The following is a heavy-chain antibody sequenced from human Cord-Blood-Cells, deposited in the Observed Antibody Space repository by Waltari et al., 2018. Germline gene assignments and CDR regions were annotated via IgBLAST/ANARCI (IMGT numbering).Heavy chain of an antibody. Sequence: EVQLVESGGGLVKPGGSLRLSCAASEFTFSSYSMTWVPPAPGKGLEWVSSISSSSSYIYYADSVKGRFTISRDNAKNSLYLQMNSLRAEDTAVYYCARASDCSGGSCFDYWGQGTLVTVSS. CDR3: ARASDCSGGSCFDY. J-gene: IGHJ4*02. CDR1: EFTFSSYS. CDR2: ISSSSSYI. V-gene: IGHV3-21*01. D-gene: IGHD2-15*01.